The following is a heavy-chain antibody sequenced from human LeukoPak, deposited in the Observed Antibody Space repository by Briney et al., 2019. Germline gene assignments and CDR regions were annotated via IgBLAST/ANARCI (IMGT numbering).Heavy chain of an antibody. CDR3: ARDMGNGRYCSGGSCSNWFDP. D-gene: IGHD2-15*01. J-gene: IGHJ5*02. Sequence: GGSLRLSCAASGFTFSSYAMSWVRQAPGKGLEWVSAISGSGGSTYYADSVKGRFTISRDNAKNSLYLQMNSLRAEDTAVYYCARDMGNGRYCSGGSCSNWFDPWGQGTLVTVSS. V-gene: IGHV3-23*01. CDR2: ISGSGGST. CDR1: GFTFSSYA.